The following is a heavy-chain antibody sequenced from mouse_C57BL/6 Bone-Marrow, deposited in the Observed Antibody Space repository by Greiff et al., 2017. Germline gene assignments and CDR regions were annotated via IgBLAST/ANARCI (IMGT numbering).Heavy chain of an antibody. CDR2: IHPNSGST. J-gene: IGHJ3*01. V-gene: IGHV1-64*01. CDR3: ARGEDYYGSPAWFAY. D-gene: IGHD1-1*01. Sequence: QVQLQQPGAELVKPGASVKLSCKASGYTFTSYWMHWVKQRPGQGLEWIGMIHPNSGSTNYNEKFKSKATLTVDKSSSTAYMQLSSLTSEDSAVYYCARGEDYYGSPAWFAYWGQGTLVTVSA. CDR1: GYTFTSYW.